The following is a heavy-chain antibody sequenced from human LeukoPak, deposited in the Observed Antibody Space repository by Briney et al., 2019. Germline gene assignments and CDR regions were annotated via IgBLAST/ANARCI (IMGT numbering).Heavy chain of an antibody. CDR1: GFTFDDYA. CDR2: ISWNSGSI. V-gene: IGHV3-9*01. Sequence: GRSLRLSCAASGFTFDDYAMHWVRQAPGKGLEWVSGISWNSGSIGYADSVKGRFTISRGNAKNSLYLQMNSLRAEDTALYYCAKDIYYGSGSYYLGAFDIWGRGALVTVSS. J-gene: IGHJ2*01. CDR3: AKDIYYGSGSYYLGAFDI. D-gene: IGHD3-10*01.